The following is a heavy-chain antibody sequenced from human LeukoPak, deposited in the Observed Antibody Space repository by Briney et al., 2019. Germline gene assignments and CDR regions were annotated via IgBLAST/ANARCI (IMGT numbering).Heavy chain of an antibody. V-gene: IGHV4-34*01. CDR2: IYHSGST. D-gene: IGHD1-20*01. CDR1: GGSFSGYY. CDR3: AREWDNWNAGAFDI. J-gene: IGHJ3*02. Sequence: SETLSLTCAVYGGSFSGYYWGWIRQPPGKGLEWIGNIYHSGSTYYNPSLRSRVTISIDTSKNQFSLKLSSVTAADTAVYYCAREWDNWNAGAFDIWGQGTMVTVSS.